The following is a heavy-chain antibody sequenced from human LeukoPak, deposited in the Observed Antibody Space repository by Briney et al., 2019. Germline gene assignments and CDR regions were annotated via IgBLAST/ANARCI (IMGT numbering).Heavy chain of an antibody. V-gene: IGHV5-51*01. Sequence: GESLKISCTGSGYSFTAYSIGWVRQMPGKGLEWMGFISPGDSDTRYSPSFQGQVTISVDKSISTAYLQWSSLKASDTAMYYCAREMRGSRINWFDPWGQGTLVTVSS. CDR2: ISPGDSDT. D-gene: IGHD2-15*01. CDR3: AREMRGSRINWFDP. CDR1: GYSFTAYS. J-gene: IGHJ5*02.